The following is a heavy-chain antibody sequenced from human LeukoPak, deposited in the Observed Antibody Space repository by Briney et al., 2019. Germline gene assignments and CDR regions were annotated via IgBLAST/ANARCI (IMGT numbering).Heavy chain of an antibody. CDR3: ARTSYDSNGYYPYFDT. J-gene: IGHJ4*02. Sequence: SETLSLTCTVAGGSITSYYWNWIRQPAGKGLEWIGRIYSSGGTDYKPSPKSRVTISVDKSKSQFSLSLTSVTAADTAVYYCARTSYDSNGYYPYFDTWGQGTLVTVSS. V-gene: IGHV4-4*07. CDR2: IYSSGGT. D-gene: IGHD3-22*01. CDR1: GGSITSYY.